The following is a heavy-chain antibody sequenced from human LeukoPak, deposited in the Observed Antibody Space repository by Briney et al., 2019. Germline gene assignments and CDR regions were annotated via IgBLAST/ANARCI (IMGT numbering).Heavy chain of an antibody. D-gene: IGHD2-15*01. CDR2: IYPIDSDI. Sequence: GESLKISCQGSGFSFTSYWIGWLRQMPDKGLEWMGIIYPIDSDIRYNPSFQGKVTISADKSISTPYLQWNRLEAADTAMYYCARNYEPGYCSGGNCYSWPLDYWGQGTLVPVSS. CDR1: GFSFTSYW. J-gene: IGHJ4*02. CDR3: ARNYEPGYCSGGNCYSWPLDY. V-gene: IGHV5-51*01.